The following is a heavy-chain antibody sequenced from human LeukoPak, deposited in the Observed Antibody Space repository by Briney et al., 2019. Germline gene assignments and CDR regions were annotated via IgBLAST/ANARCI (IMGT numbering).Heavy chain of an antibody. CDR3: ARDSPFDSGYYYVAGSDFDY. CDR1: GYTFTSYG. CDR2: ISAYNGNT. Sequence: GASVKVSCKASGYTFTSYGISWVRQAPGQGLEWMGWISAYNGNTNYAQKLQGRVTMTTDTSTSTAYMELRSLRSDDTAVYCCARDSPFDSGYYYVAGSDFDYWGQGTLVTVSS. D-gene: IGHD3-22*01. V-gene: IGHV1-18*01. J-gene: IGHJ4*02.